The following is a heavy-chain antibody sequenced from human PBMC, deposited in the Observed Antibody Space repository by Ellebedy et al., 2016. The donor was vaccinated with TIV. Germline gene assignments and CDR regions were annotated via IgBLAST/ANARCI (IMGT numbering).Heavy chain of an antibody. CDR1: GFIFSNHG. CDR2: IWVDGLNK. J-gene: IGHJ3*01. CDR3: ARERAPFDGFDV. Sequence: GGSLRLSXVASGFIFSNHGMHWVRQAPGKGPEWVAVIWVDGLNKYYVDFVKGRFTISRDNSKNTLYLQMNSLRAEDTAVYYCARERAPFDGFDVWGQGTMVTVSS. V-gene: IGHV3-30*12.